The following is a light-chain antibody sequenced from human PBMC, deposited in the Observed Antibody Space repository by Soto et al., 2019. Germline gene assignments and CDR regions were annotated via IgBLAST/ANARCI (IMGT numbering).Light chain of an antibody. CDR2: GAS. CDR1: QSVSSSF. J-gene: IGKJ1*01. CDR3: HQYGSSPAT. Sequence: EIVLTLSPGTMYLSPVERATPSCKASQSVSSSFFAWYQQKPGQAPMLLISGASSRATGIPYWFSGSGSGTDFTLTISRLEPEDFAGYYCHQYGSSPATVGQGTKVDIK. V-gene: IGKV3-20*01.